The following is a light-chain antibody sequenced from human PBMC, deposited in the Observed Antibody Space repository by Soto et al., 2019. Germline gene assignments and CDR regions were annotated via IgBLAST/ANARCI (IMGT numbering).Light chain of an antibody. CDR1: QNVRSY. CDR2: DAS. J-gene: IGKJ5*01. Sequence: EVVLTQSPATLSLSPGQGATLSCRASQNVRSYLAWFQHKPGQAPRLLIYDASHRATGVPARFSGSGSGTDFTLTISSLEPEDFAVYYCQKRYSWPPITFGQGTLLEIK. V-gene: IGKV3-11*01. CDR3: QKRYSWPPIT.